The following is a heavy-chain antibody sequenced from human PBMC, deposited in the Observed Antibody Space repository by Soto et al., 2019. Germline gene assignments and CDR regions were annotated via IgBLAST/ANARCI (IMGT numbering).Heavy chain of an antibody. V-gene: IGHV3-15*01. Sequence: EVQLVESGGNLVNPGGSLRLSCATSGLTFSGAWLSWVRQAPGKGLEWVGRIKGKVDSGATDYAAPVKGRFVISRDYSKDTLYLQINSLKTEDTAVYFCTTDVTGAYGGDYWGQGTLVTVSS. CDR2: IKGKVDSGAT. J-gene: IGHJ4*02. CDR1: GLTFSGAW. CDR3: TTDVTGAYGGDY. D-gene: IGHD3-16*01.